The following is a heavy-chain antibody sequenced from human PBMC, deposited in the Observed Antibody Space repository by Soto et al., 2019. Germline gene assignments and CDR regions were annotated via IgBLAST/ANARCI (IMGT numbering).Heavy chain of an antibody. J-gene: IGHJ4*02. Sequence: GGSLRLSCAASGFTFSSYAMSWVRRASGKGLEWVSAISGSGGSTYYADSVKGRFTISRDNSKNTLYLQMNSLRAEDTAVYYCAKDLERLAAAGAFDYWGQGTLVTVSS. D-gene: IGHD6-13*01. CDR3: AKDLERLAAAGAFDY. CDR1: GFTFSSYA. V-gene: IGHV3-23*01. CDR2: ISGSGGST.